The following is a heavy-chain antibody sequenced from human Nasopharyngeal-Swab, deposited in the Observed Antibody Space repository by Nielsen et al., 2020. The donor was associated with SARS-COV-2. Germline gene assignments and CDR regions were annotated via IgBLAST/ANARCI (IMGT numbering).Heavy chain of an antibody. CDR1: GYIFSNYL. CDR3: ARFQVTAGFDY. J-gene: IGHJ4*02. D-gene: IGHD2-21*02. V-gene: IGHV5-51*01. CDR2: IYPGDSDP. Sequence: RVSCKGSGYIFSNYLIGWVRQMPGKGLEYMGIIYPGDSDPRYSPSFQGQVTISLDKSINTAYLQWSSLKASDTAMYYCARFQVTAGFDYWGQGTLVTVSS.